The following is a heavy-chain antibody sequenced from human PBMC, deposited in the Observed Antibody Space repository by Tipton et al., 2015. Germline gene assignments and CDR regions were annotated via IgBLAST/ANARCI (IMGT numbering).Heavy chain of an antibody. D-gene: IGHD3-22*01. CDR3: ARGGILYYYESSGYDY. CDR2: INPNSGGT. Sequence: QSGAEVKKPGSSVKVSCKASGGTFSSYAISWVRQAPGQGLEWMGWINPNSGGTDYAQKFQGRVTMTRDTSISTAYMELSRLRSDDTAVYYCARGGILYYYESSGYDYWGQGSLVTVSS. V-gene: IGHV1-2*02. CDR1: GGTFSSYA. J-gene: IGHJ4*02.